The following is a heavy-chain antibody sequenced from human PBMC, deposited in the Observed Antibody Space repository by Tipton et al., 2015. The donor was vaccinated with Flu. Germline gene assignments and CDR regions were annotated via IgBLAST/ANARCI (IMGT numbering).Heavy chain of an antibody. J-gene: IGHJ4*02. D-gene: IGHD5-12*01. CDR3: ARERWATWYFDY. CDR2: VHQTGST. V-gene: IGHV4-38-2*02. CDR1: GDSIGSPYF. Sequence: TLSLTCSVSGDSIGSPYFWGWIRQPPGKGLEWIGNVHQTGSTYYNPSLRSRVTISVDTSKNQFSLKLSSVTAADTAVYYCARERWATWYFDYWGQGTLVTVSS.